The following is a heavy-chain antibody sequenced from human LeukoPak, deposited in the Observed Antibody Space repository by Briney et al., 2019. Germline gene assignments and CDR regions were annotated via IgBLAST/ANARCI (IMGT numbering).Heavy chain of an antibody. V-gene: IGHV3-23*01. CDR3: AVDIVVVPAAMADY. D-gene: IGHD2-2*01. J-gene: IGHJ4*02. CDR2: ISGDGGRT. CDR1: GFTFSSYA. Sequence: GGSLRLSCTASGFTFSSYAMTWVRQAPGKGLEWVSAISGDGGRTFYADSVMGRFTISRDNPKNTLYLQMNSLRAEDTAVYYCAVDIVVVPAAMADYWGQGTLVTVSS.